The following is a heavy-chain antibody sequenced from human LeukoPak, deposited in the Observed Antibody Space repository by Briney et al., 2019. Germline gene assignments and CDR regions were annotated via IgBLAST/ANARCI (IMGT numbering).Heavy chain of an antibody. J-gene: IGHJ4*02. V-gene: IGHV3-23*01. Sequence: GGSLRLSCAASGFTFSSYGMSWVRQAPGKGLEWVSTISGRDTNTYYADSVEGRFTISRDNSKNTLYLQMNSLRADDTAVYYCAKRSDYSSNGNYFDSWGQGTPVTVSS. CDR3: AKRSDYSSNGNYFDS. CDR1: GFTFSSYG. CDR2: ISGRDTNT. D-gene: IGHD4-11*01.